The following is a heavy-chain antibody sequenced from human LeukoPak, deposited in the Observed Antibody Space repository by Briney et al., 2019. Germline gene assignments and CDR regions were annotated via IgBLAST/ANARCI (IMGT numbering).Heavy chain of an antibody. D-gene: IGHD2-2*01. J-gene: IGHJ6*02. CDR3: ARDLYCSSTSCNIGGYGMDV. V-gene: IGHV4-30-4*01. CDR1: GVSISSGDYY. Sequence: SQTLSLTCTVSGVSISSGDYYWSWIRQPPGKGLEWIGYISYSGSTYYNPSLKSRVTISVDTSKNQFSLKLRSVTAADTAVYYCARDLYCSSTSCNIGGYGMDVWGQGTTVTVSS. CDR2: ISYSGST.